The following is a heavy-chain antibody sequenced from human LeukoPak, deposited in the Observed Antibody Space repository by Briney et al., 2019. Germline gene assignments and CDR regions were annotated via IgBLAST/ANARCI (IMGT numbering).Heavy chain of an antibody. D-gene: IGHD6-13*01. Sequence: GSLRLSCAASGFTFSSYAMSWVRQAPGKGLEWVSGISGSGGNTYYADSVKGRFTISRDNSKNTLYLQMNSLRAEDTAVYYCAKVWRSCYYDYWGQGTLVTVSS. CDR3: AKVWRSCYYDY. CDR1: GFTFSSYA. J-gene: IGHJ4*02. V-gene: IGHV3-23*01. CDR2: ISGSGGNT.